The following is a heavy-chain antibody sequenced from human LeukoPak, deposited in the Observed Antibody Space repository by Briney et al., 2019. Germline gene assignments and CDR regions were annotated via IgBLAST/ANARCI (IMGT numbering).Heavy chain of an antibody. J-gene: IGHJ4*02. V-gene: IGHV4-31*03. CDR3: ARGLSKYYFDY. D-gene: IGHD2-21*02. CDR2: VYYSGST. Sequence: SETLSLTCTVSGGSISGGGYYWSWIRQHPGKGLEWIGYVYYSGSTYYTPALRSRVTISVDSSENQFSLKLNSVTAADTAVYYCARGLSKYYFDYWGQGSLVTVSS. CDR1: GGSISGGGYY.